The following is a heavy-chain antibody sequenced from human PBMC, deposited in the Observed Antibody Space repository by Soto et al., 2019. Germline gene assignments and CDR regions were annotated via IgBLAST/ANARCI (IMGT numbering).Heavy chain of an antibody. CDR3: SRGDREDTAVVIGARPGEYGMDV. CDR2: ISYDGARK. CDR1: GFTFSIYA. J-gene: IGHJ6*02. D-gene: IGHD2-15*01. V-gene: IGHV3-30-3*01. Sequence: QVQLVESGGGVVQPGRSLRLSCAASGFTFSIYAMHWVRQAPAKGLEWVAVISYDGARKAYANSVKGRFTISRDTSKNTLYLQMNSLRVEDTAAYYCSRGDREDTAVVIGARPGEYGMDVWGRGTTVTVSS.